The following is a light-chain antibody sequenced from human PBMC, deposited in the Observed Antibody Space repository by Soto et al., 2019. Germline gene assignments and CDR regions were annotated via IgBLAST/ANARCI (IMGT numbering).Light chain of an antibody. J-gene: IGKJ1*01. CDR2: DAS. CDR3: KQGNRCSGA. CDR1: QFISRH. Sequence: DIQMTQNRSPLSAAVNDSGSVTCLASQFISRHLNWYQQKPGKAPKLLIYDASSLESGVPSRFSVSGSGTELSVSFGGLEPDDSGSYYIKQGNRCSGAVGRGTKVDIK. V-gene: IGKV1-39*01.